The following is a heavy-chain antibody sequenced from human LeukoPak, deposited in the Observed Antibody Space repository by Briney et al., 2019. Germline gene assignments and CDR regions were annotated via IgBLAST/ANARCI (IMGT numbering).Heavy chain of an antibody. CDR1: GGSISSSTYY. Sequence: KASETLSLTCTVSGGSISSSTYYWGWIRQPPGKGPEWIGSISYGGTTYYNPSLNSRVTISVDTSKNQFSLRLSSVTAADTAVYYCARLVGYYYYYMDVWGKGTTVTVSS. D-gene: IGHD2-15*01. V-gene: IGHV4-39*01. CDR2: ISYGGTT. CDR3: ARLVGYYYYYMDV. J-gene: IGHJ6*03.